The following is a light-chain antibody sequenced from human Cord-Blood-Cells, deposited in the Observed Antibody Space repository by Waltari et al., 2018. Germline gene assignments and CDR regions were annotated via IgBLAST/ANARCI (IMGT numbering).Light chain of an antibody. V-gene: IGLV6-57*03. CDR2: EDN. CDR3: QSYDSSNWV. Sequence: NFMLTQPHSVSESPGKTVTISCTRSSGSIASNYVQWYQQRPGSAPTTVIYEDNQRPAGVPARFSGSIYSSCNSASLTISGLKTEEEADYYCQSYDSSNWVFGGGTKLTVL. J-gene: IGLJ3*02. CDR1: SGSIASNY.